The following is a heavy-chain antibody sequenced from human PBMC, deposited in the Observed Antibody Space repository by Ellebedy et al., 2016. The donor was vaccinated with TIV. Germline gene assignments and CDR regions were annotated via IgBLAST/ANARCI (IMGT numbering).Heavy chain of an antibody. V-gene: IGHV3-23*01. D-gene: IGHD3-22*01. Sequence: GESLKISXAASGFTFSSYAMSWVRQAPGKGLEWVSGISAGGGSTYYADSVKGRFTISRDNSKNTLYLQMNSLRAEDTAVYYCAKGLFPDYYDISGDAFDIWGQGTMVTVSS. CDR2: ISAGGGST. J-gene: IGHJ3*02. CDR1: GFTFSSYA. CDR3: AKGLFPDYYDISGDAFDI.